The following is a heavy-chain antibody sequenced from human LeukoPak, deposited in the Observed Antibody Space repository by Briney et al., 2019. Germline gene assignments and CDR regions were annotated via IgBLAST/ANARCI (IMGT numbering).Heavy chain of an antibody. V-gene: IGHV4-34*01. Sequence: SETLSLTCAVYGGSFSGYYWSWIRQPPGKGLEWIGEINHSGSTNYNPSLKSRVTISVDTSKNQFSLKLSSVTAADTAVYYCAASILGIPYYFDYWGQGTLVTVSS. CDR2: INHSGST. CDR3: AASILGIPYYFDY. CDR1: GGSFSGYY. D-gene: IGHD3-16*01. J-gene: IGHJ4*02.